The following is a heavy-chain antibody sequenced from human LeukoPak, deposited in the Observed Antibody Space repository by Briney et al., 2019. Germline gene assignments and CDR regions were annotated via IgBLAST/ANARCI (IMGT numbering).Heavy chain of an antibody. CDR2: IKSKTDGATT. D-gene: IGHD3-22*01. CDR1: GFTFNHAW. J-gene: IGHJ4*02. Sequence: GGSLRLSCAASGFTFNHAWMNWVRQAPGKGLEWVGRIKSKTDGATTEYAAPVKGRFTISRDDSKNTLYLQINSLKTEDTAVYYCTTVGSSRYYYYFDYWGQGSLVTVSS. CDR3: TTVGSSRYYYYFDY. V-gene: IGHV3-15*01.